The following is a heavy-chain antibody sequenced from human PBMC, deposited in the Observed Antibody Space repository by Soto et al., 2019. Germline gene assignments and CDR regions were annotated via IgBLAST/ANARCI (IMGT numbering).Heavy chain of an antibody. CDR1: GFTFSSHA. CDR2: ISGSGSTT. J-gene: IGHJ1*01. D-gene: IGHD3-9*01. CDR3: AKDVHYDIWTGIEDFQQ. Sequence: EVQLLESGGGVVQPGGSLRISCAASGFTFSSHAMSWVRQAPGKGLEWVSAISGSGSTTKYTNSVKGRFTISRDNSTNMLYLQMNSLRVDDTAVYYCAKDVHYDIWTGIEDFQQWGQGTRVIVPS. V-gene: IGHV3-23*01.